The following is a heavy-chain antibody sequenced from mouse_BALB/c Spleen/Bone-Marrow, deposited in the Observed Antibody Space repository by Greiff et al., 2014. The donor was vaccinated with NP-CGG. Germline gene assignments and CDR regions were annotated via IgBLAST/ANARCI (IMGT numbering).Heavy chain of an antibody. D-gene: IGHD2-14*01. Sequence: VQLKDSGGGLVQPGGSLKLSCAASGFTFSSYIMSWVRQTPEKRLEWVAYISNGGDNTYYPDTVKGRFIISRDNAKNTLCLQMSSLKSEDTAMYYCVRHRYDGYYFDYWGQGTTLTVPS. CDR3: VRHRYDGYYFDY. J-gene: IGHJ2*01. CDR1: GFTFSSYI. CDR2: ISNGGDNT. V-gene: IGHV5-12-2*01.